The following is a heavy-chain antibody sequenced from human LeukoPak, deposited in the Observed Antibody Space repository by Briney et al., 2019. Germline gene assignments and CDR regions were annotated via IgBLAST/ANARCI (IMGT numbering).Heavy chain of an antibody. CDR2: ISSTDISSSSSNM. V-gene: IGHV3-48*02. J-gene: IGHJ4*02. D-gene: IGHD6-13*01. CDR3: ARGGGDTGYSRSWYFY. Sequence: GGSLRLSCAASGFTFSSYTMNWVRQAPGKGLEWVSYISSTDISSSSSNMHYADSVKGRFTISRDNAKNSLYLQMNSLRDEDAAVYYCARGGGDTGYSRSWYFYWGQGTLVTVSS. CDR1: GFTFSSYT.